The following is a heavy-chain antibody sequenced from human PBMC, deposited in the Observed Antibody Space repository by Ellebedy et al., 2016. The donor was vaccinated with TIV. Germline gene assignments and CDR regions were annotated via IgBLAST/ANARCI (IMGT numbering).Heavy chain of an antibody. CDR3: ARGLGRGGTSSFGAFDI. CDR1: GHIFNSHW. Sequence: KVSCKGSGHIFNSHWITWVRQMPGKGLEWMGRIDPGDSYTTYSPSFQGHVTISIDTSISTAYLQWSSLKASDSAVYYCARGLGRGGTSSFGAFDIWGQGTTVTVSS. D-gene: IGHD3-10*01. V-gene: IGHV5-10-1*01. CDR2: IDPGDSYT. J-gene: IGHJ3*02.